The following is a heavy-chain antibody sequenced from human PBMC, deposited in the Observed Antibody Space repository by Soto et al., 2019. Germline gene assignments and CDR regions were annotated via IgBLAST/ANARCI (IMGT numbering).Heavy chain of an antibody. CDR2: IYYSGST. V-gene: IGHV4-30-4*01. D-gene: IGHD6-13*01. J-gene: IGHJ4*02. Sequence: ASETLSLTCTVSGGSISSGDYYWSWIRQPPGKGLEWIGYIYYSGSTYYNPSLKSRVTLSVDTSKNQFSLKLSSVTAADTGVYYCARTYSSSWSPFDYWGQGTQVTVSS. CDR3: ARTYSSSWSPFDY. CDR1: GGSISSGDYY.